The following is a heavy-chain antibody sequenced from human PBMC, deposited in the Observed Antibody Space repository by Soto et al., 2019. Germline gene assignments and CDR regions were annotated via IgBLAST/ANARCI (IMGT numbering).Heavy chain of an antibody. CDR1: SGSFSGYY. D-gene: IGHD3-10*01. CDR3: ASRRSGSNGSGSYYKIHYGMDV. Sequence: SETLSLTCAVYSGSFSGYYWSWIRQPPGQGLEWIGEINHSGSTNYNPSLKSRVTISVDTSKNQFSLKLSSVTAADTAVYYCASRRSGSNGSGSYYKIHYGMDVWGQGTTVTVSS. J-gene: IGHJ6*02. CDR2: INHSGST. V-gene: IGHV4-34*01.